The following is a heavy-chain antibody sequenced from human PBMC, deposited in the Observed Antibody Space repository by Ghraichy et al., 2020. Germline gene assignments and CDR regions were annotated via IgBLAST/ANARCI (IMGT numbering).Heavy chain of an antibody. CDR1: GFTFSNAW. V-gene: IGHV3-15*01. CDR2: IKSKTDGGTT. CDR3: TTYYYDSSGYFSYYYYYGMDV. Sequence: GESLNISCAASGFTFSNAWMSWVRQAPGKGLEWVGRIKSKTDGGTTDYAAPVKGRFTISRDDSKNTLYLQMNSLKTEDTAVYYCTTYYYDSSGYFSYYYYYGMDVWGQGTTVTVSS. D-gene: IGHD3-22*01. J-gene: IGHJ6*02.